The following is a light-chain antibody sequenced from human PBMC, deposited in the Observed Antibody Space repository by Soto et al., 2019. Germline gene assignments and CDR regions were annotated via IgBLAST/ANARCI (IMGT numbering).Light chain of an antibody. V-gene: IGKV1-5*03. CDR1: QSIGSW. J-gene: IGKJ4*02. CDR2: NAS. CDR3: QQYRTCLWT. Sequence: DIQMTQSPATLSASLGDRVTITCRASQSIGSWLAWYQQKPGKAPKLLIYNASTLDTGVPARFSGSGSGTEFTLTISSLQRDDFATYYCQQYRTCLWTFGGGTKVEIK.